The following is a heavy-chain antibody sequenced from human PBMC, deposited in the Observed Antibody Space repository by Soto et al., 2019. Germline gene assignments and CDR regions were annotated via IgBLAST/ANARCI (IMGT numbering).Heavy chain of an antibody. D-gene: IGHD1-26*01. V-gene: IGHV3-15*07. CDR3: TTGPQWVLYYFDY. CDR2: IKSKTDGGTT. Sequence: GGSLRLSCAASGFTFSNAWMNWVRQAPGKGLEWVGRIKSKTDGGTTDYAAPVKGRFTISRDDSKNTLYLQMNSLKTEDTAVYYCTTGPQWVLYYFDYWGQGTLVTVSS. J-gene: IGHJ4*02. CDR1: GFTFSNAW.